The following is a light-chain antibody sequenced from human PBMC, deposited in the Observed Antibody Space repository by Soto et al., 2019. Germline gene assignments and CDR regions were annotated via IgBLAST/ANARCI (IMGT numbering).Light chain of an antibody. CDR2: SNN. Sequence: QSVLTQPPSTSGTPGQRVTISCSGSSSNIGGNTINWYQHLPGTAPKLLIYSNNQRPSGVPDRFSGSKSGTSASLGISGLQPEDEADYYCAAWDDSLGGWVFGGGTKLTVL. J-gene: IGLJ3*02. CDR1: SSNIGGNT. CDR3: AAWDDSLGGWV. V-gene: IGLV1-44*01.